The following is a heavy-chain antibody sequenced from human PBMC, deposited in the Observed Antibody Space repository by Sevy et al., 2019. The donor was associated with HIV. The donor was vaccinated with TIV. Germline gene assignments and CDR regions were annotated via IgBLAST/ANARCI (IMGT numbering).Heavy chain of an antibody. J-gene: IGHJ4*02. CDR3: ARVPYCSSTSCYRPENYFDY. CDR1: GFTFSSYS. CDR2: ISYDGSNK. D-gene: IGHD2-2*02. Sequence: GGSLRLSCAASGFTFSSYSMNWVRQAPGKGLEWVAVISYDGSNKYYADSVKGRFTISRDNSKNTLYLQLNSLRAEDTAVYYCARVPYCSSTSCYRPENYFDYWGQGTLVTVSS. V-gene: IGHV3-30*03.